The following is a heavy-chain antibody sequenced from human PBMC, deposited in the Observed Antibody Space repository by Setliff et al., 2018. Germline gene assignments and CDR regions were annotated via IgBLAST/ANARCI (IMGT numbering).Heavy chain of an antibody. Sequence: GASVKVSCKTSGGTFSTFGIHWVRQAPGQGLVWMGGINPIFGTAHYAQKFQGRVTMTRDTSTSTVYMEVISLRSEDTAVYFCARDRFYNSWSGTSITAPHDAFDIWGQGTMVTVSS. J-gene: IGHJ3*02. CDR3: ARDRFYNSWSGTSITAPHDAFDI. CDR1: GGTFSTFG. CDR2: INPIFGTA. D-gene: IGHD3-3*01. V-gene: IGHV1-69*05.